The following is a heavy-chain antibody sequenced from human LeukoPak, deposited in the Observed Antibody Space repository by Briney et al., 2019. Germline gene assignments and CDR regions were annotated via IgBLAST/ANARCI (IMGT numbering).Heavy chain of an antibody. D-gene: IGHD2-21*02. V-gene: IGHV4-39*01. CDR3: ARLRVTTGFDY. CDR1: GGSISSSSYY. J-gene: IGHJ4*02. CDR2: IYYSGST. Sequence: PSETLSLTCTVSGGSISSSSYYWGWIRQPPGKGLEWIGSIYYSGSTYYNPSLKSRVTISVDTSKNQFSLKLSSVTAADTAVYYCARLRVTTGFDYWDQGIPVTVSS.